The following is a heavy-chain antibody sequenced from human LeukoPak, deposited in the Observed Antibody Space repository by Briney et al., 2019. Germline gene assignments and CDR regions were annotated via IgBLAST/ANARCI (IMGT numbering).Heavy chain of an antibody. CDR1: GFTSSDYD. CDR2: IGTAGDT. CDR3: ARVAKERVGGVYYFDY. J-gene: IGHJ4*02. Sequence: GGSLRLSCAASGFTSSDYDMHWVRQATGKGLEWVSAIGTAGDTYYTGSVKGRLTISRENAKNSLYLQMNSLRAGDTAVYYCARVAKERVGGVYYFDYWGQGTLVTVSP. D-gene: IGHD1-1*01. V-gene: IGHV3-13*01.